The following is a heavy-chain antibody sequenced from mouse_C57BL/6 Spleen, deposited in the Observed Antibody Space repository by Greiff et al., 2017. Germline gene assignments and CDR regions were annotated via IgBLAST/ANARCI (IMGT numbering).Heavy chain of an antibody. Sequence: EVKLQESGPELVKPGASVKIPCKASGYTFTDYNMDWVKQSHGKSLEWIGDINPNNGGTIYNQKFKGKATLTVDKSSSTAYMELRSLTSEDTAVYYCARERGNSGNDFDYWGQGTTLTVAS. V-gene: IGHV1-18*01. D-gene: IGHD2-1*01. CDR3: ARERGNSGNDFDY. CDR2: INPNNGGT. CDR1: GYTFTDYN. J-gene: IGHJ2*01.